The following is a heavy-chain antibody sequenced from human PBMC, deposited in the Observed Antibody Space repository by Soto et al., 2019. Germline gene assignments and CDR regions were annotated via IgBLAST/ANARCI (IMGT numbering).Heavy chain of an antibody. V-gene: IGHV5-51*01. CDR2: IYPGDSDT. J-gene: IGHJ4*02. CDR3: ARRGGGYYYDSSGRPVDY. D-gene: IGHD3-22*01. CDR1: GYSFTSYW. Sequence: GESLKISCKGSGYSFTSYWIGWVRQMPGKGLGWMGIIYPGDSDTRYSPSFQGQVTISADKPISTAYLQWSSLKASDTAMYYCARRGGGYYYDSSGRPVDYWGQGTLVTVSS.